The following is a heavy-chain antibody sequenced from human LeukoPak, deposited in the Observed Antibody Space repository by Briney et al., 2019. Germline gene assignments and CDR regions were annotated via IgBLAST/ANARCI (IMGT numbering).Heavy chain of an antibody. J-gene: IGHJ4*02. D-gene: IGHD3-10*01. CDR2: ISSSSSYI. Sequence: AGGSLRLSCAASGFTFSSYSMNWVRQAPGKGLEWVSSISSSSSYIYYADSVKGRFTISRDNSKNTLYLQMNSLRAEDTAVYYCANEEPPYGSGPRWGQGTLVTVSS. V-gene: IGHV3-21*01. CDR3: ANEEPPYGSGPR. CDR1: GFTFSSYS.